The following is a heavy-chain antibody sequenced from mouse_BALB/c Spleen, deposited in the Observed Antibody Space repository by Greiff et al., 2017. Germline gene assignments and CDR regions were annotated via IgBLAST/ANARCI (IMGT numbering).Heavy chain of an antibody. CDR1: GDSITSGY. J-gene: IGHJ3*01. CDR3: ARSIGGYGNYAY. D-gene: IGHD2-1*01. Sequence: EVQRVESGPSLVKPSQTLSLTCSVTGDSITSGYWNWIRKFPGNKLEYMGYISYSGSTYYNPSLKSRISITRDTSKNQYYLQLNSVTTEDTATYYCARSIGGYGNYAYWGQGTLVTVSA. CDR2: ISYSGST. V-gene: IGHV3-8*02.